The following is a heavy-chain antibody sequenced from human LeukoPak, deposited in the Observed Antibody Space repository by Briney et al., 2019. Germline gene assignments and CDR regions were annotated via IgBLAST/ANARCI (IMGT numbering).Heavy chain of an antibody. V-gene: IGHV1-2*02. D-gene: IGHD3-3*01. CDR2: INPNSGGT. CDR1: GYTFTGYY. Sequence: ASVKVSCKASGYTFTGYYMHWVRQAPGQGLEWMGWINPNSGGTNYAQKFQGRVTMTRDTSISTAYMELSSLRSEDTAVYYCARDRYDFWSGLTPHYYYYYMDVWGKGTTVTVSS. CDR3: ARDRYDFWSGLTPHYYYYYMDV. J-gene: IGHJ6*03.